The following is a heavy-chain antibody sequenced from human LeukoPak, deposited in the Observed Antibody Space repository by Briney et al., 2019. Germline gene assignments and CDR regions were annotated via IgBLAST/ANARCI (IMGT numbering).Heavy chain of an antibody. V-gene: IGHV4-34*01. CDR1: GASFSGYF. D-gene: IGHD1-14*01. CDR2: IYHSGNT. J-gene: IGHJ6*03. CDR3: ARVSGTLYYYYMDV. Sequence: PSETLSLTCAVYGASFSGYFWNWIRQPPGKGLEWIGYIYHSGNTYYNPSLKSRVTIPVDRSKNQFSLRLSSVTAADTAVYYCARVSGTLYYYYMDVWGKGTTVTVSS.